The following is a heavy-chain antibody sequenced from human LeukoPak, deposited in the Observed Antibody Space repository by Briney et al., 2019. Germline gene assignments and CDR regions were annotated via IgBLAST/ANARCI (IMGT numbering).Heavy chain of an antibody. CDR3: ARVRLAVAGTAYYYYMDV. J-gene: IGHJ6*03. Sequence: SETLSLTCTVSGGSVSSGSYYWTWIRQPAGKGLEWIGRINTSGSTNYNPSLKSRVTISVDTSKNQFSLKLSSVTAADTAVYYCARVRLAVAGTAYYYYMDVWGKGTTVTISS. CDR2: INTSGST. D-gene: IGHD6-19*01. V-gene: IGHV4-61*02. CDR1: GGSVSSGSYY.